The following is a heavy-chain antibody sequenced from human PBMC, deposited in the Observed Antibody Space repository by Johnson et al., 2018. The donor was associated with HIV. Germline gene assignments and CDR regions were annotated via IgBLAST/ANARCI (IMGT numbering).Heavy chain of an antibody. CDR3: ARGGITMIVVVITTGAFDI. Sequence: MQLVESGGGLVKPGGSLRLSCAASGFSLSSYAMHWVRQAPGKGLEWVAVISYDGSNKYYADSVKGRFTISRDNSKNTLYLQMNSLSAEDTAVYYCARGGITMIVVVITTGAFDIWGQGTMVTVSS. J-gene: IGHJ3*02. CDR1: GFSLSSYA. V-gene: IGHV3-30*04. D-gene: IGHD3-22*01. CDR2: ISYDGSNK.